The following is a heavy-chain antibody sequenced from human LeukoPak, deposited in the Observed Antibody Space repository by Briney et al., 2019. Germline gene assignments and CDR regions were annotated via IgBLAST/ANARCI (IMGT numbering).Heavy chain of an antibody. D-gene: IGHD2-21*02. Sequence: HGESLKISCEGSGYSFSNYLIGWVRPLPGKVLEWMWISDPSDYETRYNPSFHSLATISVDNSISTAYLQWSSLKASDTAMYYCAIPPGYCGNDCSFDHWGQGTLVTVSS. CDR3: AIPPGYCGNDCSFDH. J-gene: IGHJ4*02. CDR2: SDPSDYET. V-gene: IGHV5-51*01. CDR1: GYSFSNYL.